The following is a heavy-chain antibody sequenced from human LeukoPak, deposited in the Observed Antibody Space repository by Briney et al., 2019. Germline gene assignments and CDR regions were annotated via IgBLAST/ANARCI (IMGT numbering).Heavy chain of an antibody. V-gene: IGHV3-21*01. CDR2: ISTSSSYI. CDR3: ARVPPHIVATIEGYYYYYYMDV. J-gene: IGHJ6*03. CDR1: GFTFNRYN. Sequence: GGSLRLSCAASGFTFNRYNMNWVRQAPGKGLEWVSSISTSSSYIYYADSVKGRFTVSRDNAKNSLYLQMNSLRAEDTAVYYCARVPPHIVATIEGYYYYYYMDVWGKGTTVTISS. D-gene: IGHD5-12*01.